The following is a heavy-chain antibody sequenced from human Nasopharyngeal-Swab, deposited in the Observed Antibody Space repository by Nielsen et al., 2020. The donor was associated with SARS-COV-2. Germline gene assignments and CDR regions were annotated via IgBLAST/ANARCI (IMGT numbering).Heavy chain of an antibody. CDR2: IKQDGSEK. Sequence: GGSLRLSCAASGFTFSSYAMSWVRQAPGKGLEWVANIKQDGSEKYYVDSVKGRFTISRDNAKNSLYLQMNSLRAEDTAVYYCAKAVAANDYWGQGTLVTVSS. CDR1: GFTFSSYA. J-gene: IGHJ4*02. CDR3: AKAVAANDY. D-gene: IGHD6-19*01. V-gene: IGHV3-7*01.